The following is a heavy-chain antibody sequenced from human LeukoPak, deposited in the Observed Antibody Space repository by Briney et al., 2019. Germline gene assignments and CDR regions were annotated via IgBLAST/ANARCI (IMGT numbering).Heavy chain of an antibody. CDR1: GGSFSGYY. CDR3: ARTFWSGYPPDY. D-gene: IGHD3-3*01. J-gene: IGHJ4*02. Sequence: SETLSLTFAVYGGSFSGYYWSWIRQPPGKGLEWIGEINHSGSTNYNPSLKSRVTISVDTSKNQFSLKLSSVTAADTAVYYCARTFWSGYPPDYWGQGTLVTVSS. CDR2: INHSGST. V-gene: IGHV4-34*01.